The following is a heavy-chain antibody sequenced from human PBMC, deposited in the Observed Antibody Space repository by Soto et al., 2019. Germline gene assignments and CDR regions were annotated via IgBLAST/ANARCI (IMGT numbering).Heavy chain of an antibody. CDR1: GFTFSSYA. CDR2: ISGDGTTT. V-gene: IGHV3-23*01. CDR3: AKTRGFPYYFDY. J-gene: IGHJ4*02. Sequence: QPGGSLRLSCAASGFTFSSYAMSWVRQAPGKGLEWVSAISGDGTTTYYADSVKGRFTISRDNSMNTLYLQMNSLRAEDTAVYYCAKTRGFPYYFDYWGQGTLVTVSS. D-gene: IGHD5-12*01.